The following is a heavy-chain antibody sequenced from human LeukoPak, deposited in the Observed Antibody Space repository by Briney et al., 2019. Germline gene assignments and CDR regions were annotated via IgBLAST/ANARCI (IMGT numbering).Heavy chain of an antibody. V-gene: IGHV3-23*01. CDR2: ITGSGQTA. CDR1: GFTFCRCG. J-gene: IGHJ4*02. Sequence: GGSLRLSCAGPGFTFCRCGMTWGPQAPGEGLEWVSTITGSGQTAYYSDSVKGRFTTSRDNSKNTLYLEMSSLRAEDTAIYYCAKEVLVVIESYLEKRGQGTLVTVSS. CDR3: AKEVLVVIESYLEK. D-gene: IGHD3-22*01.